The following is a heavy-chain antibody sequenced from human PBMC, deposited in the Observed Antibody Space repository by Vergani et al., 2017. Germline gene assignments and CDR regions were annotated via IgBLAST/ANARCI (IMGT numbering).Heavy chain of an antibody. V-gene: IGHV1-3*01. J-gene: IGHJ4*02. CDR3: ARDCGSRYYGSARFPTDY. D-gene: IGHD3-10*01. CDR2: INAGNGNT. CDR1: GYNFTSYA. Sequence: QVQLVQSGAEVKKPGASVKVSCKASGYNFTSYAMHWVRQAPGQSLEWMGWINAGNGNTNYAQKLQGGVTMTTDTSTSTAYMELRSLRSDDTAVYYCARDCGSRYYGSARFPTDYWSEGTLVTVSS.